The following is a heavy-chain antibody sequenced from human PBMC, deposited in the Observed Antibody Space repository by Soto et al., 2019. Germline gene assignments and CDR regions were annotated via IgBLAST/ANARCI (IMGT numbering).Heavy chain of an antibody. Sequence: QLVESGGGLVKPGESLRVSCAASGFSFSDYYMSWIRQAPGKGLEWVSYISGRTNFTKYADSVKGRFTITRDNAKNSLFLQMDSLRVDDTAVYFCARRVRRFNISSYYDAFAIWGQGTMVTVSS. CDR2: ISGRTNFT. D-gene: IGHD3-10*01. CDR1: GFSFSDYY. V-gene: IGHV3-11*06. J-gene: IGHJ3*02. CDR3: ARRVRRFNISSYYDAFAI.